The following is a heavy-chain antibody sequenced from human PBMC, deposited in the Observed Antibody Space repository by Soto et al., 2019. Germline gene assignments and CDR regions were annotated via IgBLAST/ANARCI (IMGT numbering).Heavy chain of an antibody. D-gene: IGHD6-6*01. CDR1: GFTLSGYA. CDR2: ISSNGVGT. CDR3: ARRARPDFYYMYV. Sequence: GGSLRLSCAASGFTLSGYAMDWVRQAPGKGLEYVSGISSNGVGTYYANSVQGRFTISRDNSKNTVYLQMGSLRPDDMAVYYCARRARPDFYYMYVCGKGTTVTVSS. J-gene: IGHJ6*03. V-gene: IGHV3-64*01.